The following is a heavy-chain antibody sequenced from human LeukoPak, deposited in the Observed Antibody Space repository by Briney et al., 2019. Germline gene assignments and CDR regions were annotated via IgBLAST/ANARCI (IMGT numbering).Heavy chain of an antibody. CDR3: AGSSPYGYFDY. V-gene: IGHV3-48*03. CDR2: IGTSGRTI. Sequence: GGSLRLFCVASGFTFRGHELNWVRQAPGKGLEWVSYIGTSGRTIYYADSVKGRFTISRDNAKNSLFLQMNTLRVEDTAVYYCAGSSPYGYFDYWGQGTLVTVSS. CDR1: GFTFRGHE. J-gene: IGHJ4*02. D-gene: IGHD3-10*01.